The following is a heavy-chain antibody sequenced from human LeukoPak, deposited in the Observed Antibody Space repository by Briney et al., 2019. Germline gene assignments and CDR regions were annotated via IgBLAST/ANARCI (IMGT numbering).Heavy chain of an antibody. Sequence: PGGSLRLSCAASGSTFSSYSMNWVRQAPGKGLEWVSYISSSSSTIYYADSVKGRFTISRDNAKNSLYLQMNSLRAEDTAVYYCARSSLAEYSSSWYLDYWGQGTLVTVSS. CDR3: ARSSLAEYSSSWYLDY. CDR2: ISSSSSTI. V-gene: IGHV3-48*01. J-gene: IGHJ4*02. D-gene: IGHD6-13*01. CDR1: GSTFSSYS.